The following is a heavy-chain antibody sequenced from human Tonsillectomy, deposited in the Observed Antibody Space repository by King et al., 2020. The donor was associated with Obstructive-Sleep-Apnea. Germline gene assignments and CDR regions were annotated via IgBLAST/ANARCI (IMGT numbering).Heavy chain of an antibody. CDR3: ARGGGNYNGYFDL. Sequence: VQLQESGPGLVKPSETLSLSCTVSGGSLRIYYWTWIRQFPGKGLECIGYIYDRGSTTYHPSLKSRVTISIDTSTKEFSLELNSVTAADTAVYYCARGGGNYNGYFDLWGRGTLVNVSS. CDR1: GGSLRIYY. D-gene: IGHD1-26*01. V-gene: IGHV4-59*01. CDR2: IYDRGST. J-gene: IGHJ2*01.